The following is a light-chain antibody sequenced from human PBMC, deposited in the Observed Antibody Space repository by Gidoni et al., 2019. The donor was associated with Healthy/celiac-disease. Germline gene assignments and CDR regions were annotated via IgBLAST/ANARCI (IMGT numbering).Light chain of an antibody. CDR1: QSFSSY. J-gene: IGKJ5*01. CDR2: DAS. Sequence: EIVLTQSPATLSLSPGERATLSCRASQSFSSYLAWYQQKPGQAPRLLIYDASNRATGIPARFSVSGSGTDFTLTISSLEPEDFAVYYCQQRSNWPPAITFGQXTRLEIK. V-gene: IGKV3-11*01. CDR3: QQRSNWPPAIT.